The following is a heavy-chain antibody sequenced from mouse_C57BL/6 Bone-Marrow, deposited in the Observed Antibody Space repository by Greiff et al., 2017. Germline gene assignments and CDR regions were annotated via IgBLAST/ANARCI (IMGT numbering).Heavy chain of an antibody. CDR2: INYDGSST. Sequence: EVKLVESEGGLVQPGSSMKLSCTASGFTFSDYYMAWVRQVPEKGLEWVANINYDGSSTYYLDSLKSRFIISRDNAKNILYLQMSSLKSEDTATYYCARGTYDGSMDYWGQGTSVTVSS. D-gene: IGHD2-12*01. CDR1: GFTFSDYY. V-gene: IGHV5-16*01. J-gene: IGHJ4*01. CDR3: ARGTYDGSMDY.